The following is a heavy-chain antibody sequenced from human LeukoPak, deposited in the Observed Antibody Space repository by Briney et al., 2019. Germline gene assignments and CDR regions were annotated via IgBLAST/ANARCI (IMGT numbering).Heavy chain of an antibody. CDR3: ARDQEMATIHDAFDI. D-gene: IGHD5-24*01. V-gene: IGHV3-21*01. CDR2: ISSSSSYI. CDR1: GFTFSSYS. J-gene: IGHJ3*02. Sequence: KPGGSLRLSCAASGFTFSSYSMNWVRQAPGKGLEWVSSISSSSSYIYYADSVKGRFTISRDNAKNSLYLQMNSLRAEDTAVYYCARDQEMATIHDAFDIWGQGTMVTVSS.